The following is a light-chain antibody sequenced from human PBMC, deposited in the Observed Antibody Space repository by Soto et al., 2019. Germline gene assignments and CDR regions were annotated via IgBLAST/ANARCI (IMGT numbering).Light chain of an antibody. CDR3: VAWDDSLNAFV. Sequence: QSVLTQPPSASGTPGQRVTISGSGSSSNIGGNTVNWYQQLPGTAPKLLIYGNDQRPSGVPDRFSGSKSGTSASLAISGLQSEDEADYYCVAWDDSLNAFVFGTGTKVTVL. J-gene: IGLJ1*01. V-gene: IGLV1-44*01. CDR2: GND. CDR1: SSNIGGNT.